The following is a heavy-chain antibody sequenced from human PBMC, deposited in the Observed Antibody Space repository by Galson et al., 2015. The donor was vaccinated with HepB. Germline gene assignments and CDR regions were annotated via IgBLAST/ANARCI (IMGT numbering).Heavy chain of an antibody. V-gene: IGHV3-30*03. J-gene: IGHJ5*02. CDR2: IPSDEINI. CDR1: GFAFSNFG. CDR3: ARDLSGRFDP. Sequence: SLRLSCAGSGFAFSNFGFHWARQAPGNGLEWVALIPSDEINIYYADSVKGRFTVSRDNSKTTLFLQMDSLRVEDTAVYYCARDLSGRFDPWGQGTLVTVSS. D-gene: IGHD3-10*01.